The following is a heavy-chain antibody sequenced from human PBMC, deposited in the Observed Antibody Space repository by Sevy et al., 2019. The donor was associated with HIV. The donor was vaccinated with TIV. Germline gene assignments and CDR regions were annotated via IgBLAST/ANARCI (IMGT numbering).Heavy chain of an antibody. Sequence: SETLSLTCNVSGDSISSYFWSWFRPPPGKGLEWIGYLYYMGGIEYNPSLRSRVTISVDTSKNHFSMKLRSVTAADTAMYYCARDSAVVPRALVYWGQGTLVTVSS. CDR3: ARDSAVVPRALVY. CDR1: GDSISSYF. CDR2: LYYMGGI. V-gene: IGHV4-59*01. D-gene: IGHD2-21*01. J-gene: IGHJ4*02.